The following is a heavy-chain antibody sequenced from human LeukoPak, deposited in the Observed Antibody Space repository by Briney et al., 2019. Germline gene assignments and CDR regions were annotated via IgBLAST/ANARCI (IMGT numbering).Heavy chain of an antibody. J-gene: IGHJ6*03. CDR1: GFTFSSYA. Sequence: GGSLRLSCAASGFTFSSYAMSWVRQAPGKGLEWVSYISSGGTTIYYADSVKGRFTISRDNAQNLLYLQMSSLRAEDTAVYYCARRDHHGDSTYYYYYMDVWGKGTTVTVSS. V-gene: IGHV3-48*01. CDR2: ISSGGTTI. CDR3: ARRDHHGDSTYYYYYMDV. D-gene: IGHD2-21*02.